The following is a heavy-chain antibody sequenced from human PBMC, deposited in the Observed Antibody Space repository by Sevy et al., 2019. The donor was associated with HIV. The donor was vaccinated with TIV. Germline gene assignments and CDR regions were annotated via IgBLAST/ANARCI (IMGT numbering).Heavy chain of an antibody. J-gene: IGHJ6*02. Sequence: SETLSLTCTVSGGSISSYYWSWIRQPAGKGLEWIGRIYTSGNTKYNPSLKSRVTMSVDTSKNQFSLQLSSVTAADTAVYYCARDIVVVVAAISDYYGMDVWGQGTTVTVSS. CDR1: GGSISSYY. D-gene: IGHD2-15*01. CDR3: ARDIVVVVAAISDYYGMDV. V-gene: IGHV4-4*07. CDR2: IYTSGNT.